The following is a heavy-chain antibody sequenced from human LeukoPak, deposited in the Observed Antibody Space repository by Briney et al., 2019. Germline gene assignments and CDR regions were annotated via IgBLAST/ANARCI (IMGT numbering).Heavy chain of an antibody. CDR2: ISGSGAST. CDR3: AKDRGY. V-gene: IGHV3-23*01. CDR1: GFTFSTYA. J-gene: IGHJ4*02. Sequence: GGSLRLSCSASGFTFSTYARIWVRQAPGKGLEWVSAISGSGASTNYADSVKGRFTISRDNSKNTLYLQMNSLRAEDTAVYYCAKDRGYWGQGTLVTVSS.